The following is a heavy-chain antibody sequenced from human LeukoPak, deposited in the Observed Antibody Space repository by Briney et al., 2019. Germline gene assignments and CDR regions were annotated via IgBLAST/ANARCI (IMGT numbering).Heavy chain of an antibody. CDR2: ISGSGGST. CDR1: GFTFSSYA. D-gene: IGHD6-19*01. CDR3: ATKQSDY. V-gene: IGHV3-23*01. Sequence: GGSLRLSCAASGFTFSSYAMSWVRQAPGKGLEWVSAISGSGGSTYYADSVKGRFTISRDNSKKTLYVQMNGLRAGATAVYYCATKQSDYWGQGTLVTVSS. J-gene: IGHJ4*02.